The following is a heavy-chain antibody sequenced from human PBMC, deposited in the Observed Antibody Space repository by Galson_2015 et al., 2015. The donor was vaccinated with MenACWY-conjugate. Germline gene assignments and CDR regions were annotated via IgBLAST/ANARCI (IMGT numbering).Heavy chain of an antibody. CDR2: ISPGDSYT. CDR3: TRHPPGGRGMDV. J-gene: IGHJ6*02. V-gene: IGHV5-51*01. D-gene: IGHD1-26*01. Sequence: QSGAEVKKPGESLKISCKGSGSSFTTYWIGWVRQMPGKGLEWMGFISPGDSYTRYNPAFQGQVTISADKSISTAYLQWNSLQASDAAMYYCTRHPPGGRGMDVWGQGTTVTVSS. CDR1: GSSFTTYW.